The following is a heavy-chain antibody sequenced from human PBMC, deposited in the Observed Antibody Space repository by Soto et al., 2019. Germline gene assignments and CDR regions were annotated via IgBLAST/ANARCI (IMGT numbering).Heavy chain of an antibody. D-gene: IGHD6-13*01. CDR1: GYSFTSYW. J-gene: IGHJ6*02. CDR2: IDPSDSYT. Sequence: GESLKISCKGSGYSFTSYWISWVRQMPGKGLEWMGRIDPSDSYTNYSPSFQGHVTISADKSISTAYLQWSSLKASDTAMYYCARLAAAGTIYYYYGMDVWGQGTTVTVSS. CDR3: ARLAAAGTIYYYYGMDV. V-gene: IGHV5-10-1*01.